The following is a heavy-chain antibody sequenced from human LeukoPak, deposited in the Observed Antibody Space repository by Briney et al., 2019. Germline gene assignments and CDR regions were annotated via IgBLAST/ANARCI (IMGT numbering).Heavy chain of an antibody. CDR1: GVSISSSSYY. J-gene: IGHJ4*02. CDR3: ARDIAAAGGLGYFDY. V-gene: IGHV4-39*07. D-gene: IGHD6-13*01. CDR2: IYYSGST. Sequence: SETLSLTCTVSGVSISSSSYYWGWLRQPPGKGLEWIGSIYYSGSTYYNPSLKSRVTISVDTSKNQFSLKLSSVTAADTAVYYCARDIAAAGGLGYFDYWGQGALVTVSS.